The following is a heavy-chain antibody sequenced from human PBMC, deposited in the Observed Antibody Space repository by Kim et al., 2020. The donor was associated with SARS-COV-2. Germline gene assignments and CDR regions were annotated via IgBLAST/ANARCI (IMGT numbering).Heavy chain of an antibody. D-gene: IGHD2-21*01. J-gene: IGHJ2*01. CDR3: ARVGDGYNLDFDL. Sequence: YAQKVPGRVTMTRNTSISTAYMELSSLRSEDTAVYYCARVGDGYNLDFDLWGRGTLVTVSS. V-gene: IGHV1-8*01.